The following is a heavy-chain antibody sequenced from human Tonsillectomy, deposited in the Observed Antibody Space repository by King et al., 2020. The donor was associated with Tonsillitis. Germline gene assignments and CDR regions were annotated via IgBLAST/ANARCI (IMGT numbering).Heavy chain of an antibody. V-gene: IGHV3-9*01. CDR2: ISWNSGSI. D-gene: IGHD4-17*01. CDR1: GFTFDDYA. J-gene: IGHJ4*02. Sequence: QLVQSGGGLVQPGRSLRLSCAASGFTFDDYAMHWVRQAPGKGLEWVSGISWNSGSIGYADSVKGRFTISRDNAKNSLYLQMNSLRAEDTALYYCAKDIGDYGDSGYYFDYWGQGPLVTVSS. CDR3: AKDIGDYGDSGYYFDY.